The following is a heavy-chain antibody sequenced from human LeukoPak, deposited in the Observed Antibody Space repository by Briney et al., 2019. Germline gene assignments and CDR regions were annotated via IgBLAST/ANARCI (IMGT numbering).Heavy chain of an antibody. Sequence: GGTLRLSCAASGFTFSSYGMSWVRQAPGKGLEWVSGINWSGGSTGYADSVKGRFTISRDNAKNSLYLQMNSLRAEDTALYHCARGGNSGLGDQNFDYWGQGTLVTVSS. V-gene: IGHV3-20*01. CDR2: INWSGGST. J-gene: IGHJ4*02. CDR3: ARGGNSGLGDQNFDY. CDR1: GFTFSSYG. D-gene: IGHD3-16*01.